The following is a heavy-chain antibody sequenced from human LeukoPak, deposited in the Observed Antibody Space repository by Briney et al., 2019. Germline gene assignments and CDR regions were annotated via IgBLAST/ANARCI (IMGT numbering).Heavy chain of an antibody. Sequence: GASVKVSCKASGYTFTGYYMHWVRQAPGQGLEWMGWINPNSGGTNYAQKFQGRVTMTRDTSISTAYMELSRLRSDDTAVYYCAREIVDIVVVDWFDPWGQGTLVTVSS. CDR1: GYTFTGYY. V-gene: IGHV1-2*02. J-gene: IGHJ5*02. CDR2: INPNSGGT. CDR3: AREIVDIVVVDWFDP. D-gene: IGHD2-15*01.